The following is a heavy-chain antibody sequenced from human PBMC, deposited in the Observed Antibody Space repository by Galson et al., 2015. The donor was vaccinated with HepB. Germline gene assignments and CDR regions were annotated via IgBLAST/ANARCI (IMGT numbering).Heavy chain of an antibody. Sequence: SLRLSCAASGLTVRSNYMHWARQAPGKGLEWVSALYSAGGTQYADSVKGRFIISRDNSNNTVSLQMNDLRVEDTAVYFCARAREGWELNVWGRGTLVTVAS. V-gene: IGHV3-66*01. CDR3: ARAREGWELNV. D-gene: IGHD1-26*01. J-gene: IGHJ2*01. CDR1: GLTVRSNY. CDR2: LYSAGGT.